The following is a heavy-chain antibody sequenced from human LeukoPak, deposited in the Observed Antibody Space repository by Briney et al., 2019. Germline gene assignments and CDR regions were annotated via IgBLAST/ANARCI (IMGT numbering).Heavy chain of an antibody. CDR3: VRGAVGTGVWFDP. J-gene: IGHJ5*02. CDR1: GFTVISNY. Sequence: GGSLRLSCAASGFTVISNYMTWIRQAPGKGLEWVSVVYSGGDTYYADSVKGRFTISRDNSKNTLYLQMNSLRAEDTAVYYCVRGAVGTGVWFDPWGQGTLVTVSS. D-gene: IGHD1-26*01. CDR2: VYSGGDT. V-gene: IGHV3-53*01.